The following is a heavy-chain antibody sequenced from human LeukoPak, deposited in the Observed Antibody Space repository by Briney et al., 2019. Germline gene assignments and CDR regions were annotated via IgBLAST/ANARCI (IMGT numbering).Heavy chain of an antibody. CDR2: IDQDGSEM. D-gene: IGHD3-10*01. CDR1: GVTFCHYW. J-gene: IGHJ4*02. CDR3: ARAYYYGSGDYYSWAYFDF. Sequence: GGSLRVSCAASGVTFCHYWMTWVRQAPGKGLEWVANIDQDGSEMYSVDSVKGRFSISRDNAKKALYLQMNSLRAEDTAVYYCARAYYYGSGDYYSWAYFDFWGLGTLVTVSS. V-gene: IGHV3-7*04.